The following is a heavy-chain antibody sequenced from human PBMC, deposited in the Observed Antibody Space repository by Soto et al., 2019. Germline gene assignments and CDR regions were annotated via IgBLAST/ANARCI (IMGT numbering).Heavy chain of an antibody. J-gene: IGHJ4*02. D-gene: IGHD6-13*01. CDR1: GFTLPGYS. CDR3: AIWYSSSWYFFDY. CDR2: ISSSSDTI. Sequence: HPGGSLRLSCAPSGFTLPGYSMNWVRQAPGKGLEWVSYISSSSDTIYYADSVKGRFTISRDNAKNSLYLQMNSLRAEDTAVYYCAIWYSSSWYFFDYWGQGTLVTAPQ. V-gene: IGHV3-48*01.